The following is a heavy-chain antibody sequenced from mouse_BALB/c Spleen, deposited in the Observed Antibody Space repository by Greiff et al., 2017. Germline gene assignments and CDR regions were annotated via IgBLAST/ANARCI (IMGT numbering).Heavy chain of an antibody. V-gene: IGHV5-4*02. CDR1: GFTFSDYY. CDR2: ISDGGSYT. CDR3: ARYGAMDY. Sequence: VQLKESGGGLVKPGGSLKLSCAASGFTFSDYYMYWVRQTPEKRLEWVATISDGGSYTYYPDSVKGRFTISRDNAKNNLYLQMSSLKSEDTAMYYCARYGAMDYWGQGTSVTVSS. D-gene: IGHD1-1*01. J-gene: IGHJ4*01.